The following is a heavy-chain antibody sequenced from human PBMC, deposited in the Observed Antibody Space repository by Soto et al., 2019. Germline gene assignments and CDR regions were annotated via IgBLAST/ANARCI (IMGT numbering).Heavy chain of an antibody. CDR2: IKSKTDGGTT. D-gene: IGHD2-2*01. V-gene: IGHV3-15*01. Sequence: ESGGGLVKPGGSLRLSCAASGFTFSNAWMSWVRQAPGKGLEWVGRIKSKTDGGTTDYAAPVKGRFTISRDDSKNTLYLQMNSLKTEDTAVYYCTTEGDIVVVPAAMDYWGQGTLVTVSS. CDR3: TTEGDIVVVPAAMDY. CDR1: GFTFSNAW. J-gene: IGHJ4*02.